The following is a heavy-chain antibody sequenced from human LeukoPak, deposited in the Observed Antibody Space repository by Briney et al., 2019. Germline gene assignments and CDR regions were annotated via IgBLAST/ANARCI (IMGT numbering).Heavy chain of an antibody. CDR3: ATYSSGWPFFDY. Sequence: SETLSLTCTVSGGSISSYDWSWIRQPAGKGLEWIGRIYTTGNTNYHPSLKSRVTMSVDTSKNQFSLKLSSVTAADTAMYYCATYSSGWPFFDYWGPGTLVTVSA. V-gene: IGHV4-59*10. CDR1: GGSISSYD. D-gene: IGHD6-19*01. J-gene: IGHJ4*02. CDR2: IYTTGNT.